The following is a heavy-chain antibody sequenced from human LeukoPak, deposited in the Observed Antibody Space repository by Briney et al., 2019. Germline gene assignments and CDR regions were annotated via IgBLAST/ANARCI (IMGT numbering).Heavy chain of an antibody. CDR2: SRSKAYGGTT. CDR3: TTGGSPWIGYCGGSSCYTTDY. V-gene: IGHV3-49*03. J-gene: IGHJ4*02. CDR1: GFTFGDYA. Sequence: GGSLRLSCTASGFTFGDYAMSWFRQAPGKGLEWVGFSRSKAYGGTTEYAASVKGRFTISRDDSKDTLYLQMNSLKTEDTAVYYCTTGGSPWIGYCGGSSCYTTDYWGQGTLVTVSS. D-gene: IGHD2-2*02.